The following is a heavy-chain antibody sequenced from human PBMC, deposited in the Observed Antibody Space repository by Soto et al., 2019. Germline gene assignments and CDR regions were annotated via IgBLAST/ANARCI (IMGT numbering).Heavy chain of an antibody. Sequence: QVQLVQSGAEVKKPGSSVKVSCKASGGTFSSYAISWVRQAPGQGLEWMGGIIPIFGTANYAQKFQGRVTITADKSTSTAYMELSSLGSEDTAVDYCARETVCSGGSCYSGGGFDYWGQGTLVTVSS. CDR3: ARETVCSGGSCYSGGGFDY. V-gene: IGHV1-69*06. J-gene: IGHJ4*02. CDR1: GGTFSSYA. D-gene: IGHD2-15*01. CDR2: IIPIFGTA.